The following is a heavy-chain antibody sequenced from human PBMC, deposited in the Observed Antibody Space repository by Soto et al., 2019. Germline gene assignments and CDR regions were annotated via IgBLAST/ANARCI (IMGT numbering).Heavy chain of an antibody. CDR1: GFTFSSYE. D-gene: IGHD6-19*01. Sequence: EVQLVESGGGLVQPGGSLRLSCAASGFTFSSYEMNWVRQAPGKGLEWVSYISSSGSTIYYADSVKGRFTISRDNAKNSRYVEINILRAGDTAVYYCARGQYSSGGGYFDYWGQETLVTVSS. J-gene: IGHJ4*02. CDR2: ISSSGSTI. V-gene: IGHV3-48*03. CDR3: ARGQYSSGGGYFDY.